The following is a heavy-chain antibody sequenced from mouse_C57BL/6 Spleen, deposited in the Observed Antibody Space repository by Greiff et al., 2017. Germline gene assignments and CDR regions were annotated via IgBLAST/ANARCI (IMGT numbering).Heavy chain of an antibody. D-gene: IGHD2-5*01. CDR1: GYTFTSYT. CDR2: INPSSGYT. V-gene: IGHV1-4*01. Sequence: VKLLESGAELARPGASVKMSCKASGYTFTSYTMHWVKQRPGQGLEWIGYINPSSGYTKYNQKFKDKATLTADKSSSTAYMQLSSLTSEDSAVYYCARKPDSNYYAMDYWGQGTSVTVSS. J-gene: IGHJ4*01. CDR3: ARKPDSNYYAMDY.